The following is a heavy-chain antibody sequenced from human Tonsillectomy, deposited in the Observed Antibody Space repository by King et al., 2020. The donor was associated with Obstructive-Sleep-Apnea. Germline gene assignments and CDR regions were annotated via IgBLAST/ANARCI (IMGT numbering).Heavy chain of an antibody. CDR1: GFTFNDYA. CDR2: ISWDGGST. Sequence: QLVPSGGVVVQPGGSLRLSCAASGFTFNDYAMHWVRQPPGKGLEWVSLISWDGGSTYYADSVKGRFTISRDNSKNSLYLQMNSLRLEDTALYFCAKVQGYFYYFDNWGQGILVTVSS. V-gene: IGHV3-43D*03. CDR3: AKVQGYFYYFDN. D-gene: IGHD2/OR15-2a*01. J-gene: IGHJ4*02.